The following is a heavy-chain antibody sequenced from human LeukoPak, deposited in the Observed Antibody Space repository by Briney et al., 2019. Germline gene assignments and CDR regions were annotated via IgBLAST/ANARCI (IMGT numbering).Heavy chain of an antibody. CDR1: GFTVSSKY. J-gene: IGHJ4*02. CDR3: ASGIEVGPIYFDY. V-gene: IGHV3-66*01. Sequence: PGGSLRLSCAAPGFTVSSKYMSWVRQAPGKGLEWASVIYSGGNTYYADSVKGRFTISRDNSKNTVNLQMNSLRAEDTAVYYCASGIEVGPIYFDYWGQGTLVTVSS. CDR2: IYSGGNT. D-gene: IGHD6-19*01.